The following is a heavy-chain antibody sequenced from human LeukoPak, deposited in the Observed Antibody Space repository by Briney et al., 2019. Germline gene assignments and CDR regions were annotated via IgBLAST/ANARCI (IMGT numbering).Heavy chain of an antibody. CDR3: ARVLTMASRLSMDAGY. D-gene: IGHD3-10*01. J-gene: IGHJ4*02. CDR2: IIPILGIA. V-gene: IGHV1-69*04. Sequence: GASVKVSCKASGGTFSSYAISWVRQAPGQGLEWMGRIIPILGIANYAQKFQGRVTITADKSTSTAYMELSSLRSDDTAVYYCARVLTMASRLSMDAGYWGQGTLVTVSS. CDR1: GGTFSSYA.